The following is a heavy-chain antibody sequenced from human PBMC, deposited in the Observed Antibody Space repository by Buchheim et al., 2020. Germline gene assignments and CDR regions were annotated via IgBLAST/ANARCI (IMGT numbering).Heavy chain of an antibody. D-gene: IGHD2-15*01. CDR3: VKGTLPYCSGGICYPLDY. Sequence: EVQLLDSGGGLVQSGGSLRLSCATSGFSFSSYAVSWVRQAPGKRLEWVSSISASGDSTYHADSVKGRFTLSRDTSTNTVFLQMNSLRAEDTAVYYCVKGTLPYCSGGICYPLDYWGQGTL. J-gene: IGHJ4*02. V-gene: IGHV3-23*01. CDR2: ISASGDST. CDR1: GFSFSSYA.